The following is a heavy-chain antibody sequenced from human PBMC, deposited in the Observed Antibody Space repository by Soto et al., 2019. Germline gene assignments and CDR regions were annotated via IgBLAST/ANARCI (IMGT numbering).Heavy chain of an antibody. J-gene: IGHJ5*02. D-gene: IGHD3-10*01. CDR2: IYSDGTT. CDR1: GFTVYTNY. V-gene: IGHV3-53*01. Sequence: VRLVESGGGLIQPGGSLRLSCAVSGFTVYTNYLTWVRQAPGKGLEWVSFIYSDGTTDYADSVKGRFTISRDNSKNTVDLQMNSLRAEDTAVYYCASRTWDLGGFDPWGQGTLVTVSS. CDR3: ASRTWDLGGFDP.